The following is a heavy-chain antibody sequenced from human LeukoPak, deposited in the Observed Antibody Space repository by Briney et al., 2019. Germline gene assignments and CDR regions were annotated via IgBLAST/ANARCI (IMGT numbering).Heavy chain of an antibody. V-gene: IGHV5-51*01. CDR1: GYSFSSYW. J-gene: IGHJ5*02. CDR2: IYPGDSDT. D-gene: IGHD3-10*01. Sequence: GESLKISCKGGGYSFSSYWIGWVRQMPGKGLEWMGIIYPGDSDTRYSPSFRGQVTISADKSISTAYLQWRSLKASDTAMYYCARAPITYGLGNWFDPWGQGTLVTVSS. CDR3: ARAPITYGLGNWFDP.